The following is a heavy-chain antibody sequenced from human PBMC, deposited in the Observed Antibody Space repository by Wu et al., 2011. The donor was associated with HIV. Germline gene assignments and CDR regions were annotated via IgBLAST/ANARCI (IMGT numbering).Heavy chain of an antibody. D-gene: IGHD1-26*01. Sequence: QVQLVQSGAEVKKPGSSVKVYCKASGGTFSSYGISWVRQAPGQGPEWMGGIIPIFGTANYAQKFQGRVTITTDESTSTAYMDLRSLTSDDTAVYYCARDLGGADFDYWGQGTLVTVSS. V-gene: IGHV1-69*01. J-gene: IGHJ4*02. CDR3: ARDLGGADFDY. CDR2: IIPIFGTA. CDR1: GGTFSSYG.